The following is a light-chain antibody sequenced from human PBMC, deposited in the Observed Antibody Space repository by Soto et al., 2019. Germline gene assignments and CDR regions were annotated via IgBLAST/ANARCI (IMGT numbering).Light chain of an antibody. Sequence: EIVMTQSPATLSVSPGARATVSCRASQSVSSNLAWYQQKPGQAPRLLIYGASTRATGIPARFSGSGSGTDFTLTISSLQSEDFAVYYCQHYNNWPPMYTFGQGTKLEIK. CDR1: QSVSSN. CDR2: GAS. J-gene: IGKJ2*01. V-gene: IGKV3-15*01. CDR3: QHYNNWPPMYT.